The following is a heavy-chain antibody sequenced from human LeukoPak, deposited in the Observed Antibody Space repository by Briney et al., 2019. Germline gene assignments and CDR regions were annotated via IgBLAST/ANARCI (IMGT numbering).Heavy chain of an antibody. D-gene: IGHD6-13*01. J-gene: IGHJ6*04. Sequence: GGSLRLSCAASGFTFSSYGMHWVRQAPGKGLEWVAVIWYDGSNKYYADSVKGRFTISRDNSKNTLYLQMNSLRAEDTAVYYCAIDSSSWSGDHYYGMDVWGKGTTVTVSS. CDR2: IWYDGSNK. V-gene: IGHV3-33*01. CDR3: AIDSSSWSGDHYYGMDV. CDR1: GFTFSSYG.